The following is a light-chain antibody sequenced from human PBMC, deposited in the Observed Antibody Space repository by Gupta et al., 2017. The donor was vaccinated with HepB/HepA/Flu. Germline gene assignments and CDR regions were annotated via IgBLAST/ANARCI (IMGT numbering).Light chain of an antibody. CDR1: SSNVVSDN. CDR3: AAWDNSLSAYV. J-gene: IGLJ1*01. V-gene: IGLV1-47*02. Sequence: QPVLTQPPSASGTPGQRVAIPCSGSSSNVVSDNVDWYRQLPGTAPKLLIYNDDRRPSGVPDRLSGSKSGNSASLAISGLRSEEEADYYCAAWDNSLSAYVFGTGTWVTVL. CDR2: NDD.